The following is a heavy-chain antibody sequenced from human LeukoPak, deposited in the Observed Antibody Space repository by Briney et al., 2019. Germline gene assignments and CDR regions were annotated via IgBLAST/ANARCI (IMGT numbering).Heavy chain of an antibody. Sequence: GGPLRLSCAASGFTFSSYSMNWVRQAPGKGLEWVSYISSSSSAIYYADSVKGRFTISRDNAKNSLYLQMNSLRDEDTAVYYCAALAYYDSSGLPPWGQGTLVTVSS. V-gene: IGHV3-48*02. J-gene: IGHJ5*02. CDR2: ISSSSSAI. D-gene: IGHD3-22*01. CDR1: GFTFSSYS. CDR3: AALAYYDSSGLPP.